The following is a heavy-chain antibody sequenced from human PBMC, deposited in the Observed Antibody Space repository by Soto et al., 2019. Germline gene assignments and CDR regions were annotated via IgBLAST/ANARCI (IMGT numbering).Heavy chain of an antibody. CDR2: INSDGSST. D-gene: IGHD2-15*01. J-gene: IGHJ6*02. CDR1: GFTFSSYW. V-gene: IGHV3-74*01. Sequence: PGGSLRLSCASSGFTFSSYWMHWVRQAPGKGLVWVSRINSDGSSTSYADSVKGRFTISRDNAKNTLYLQMNSLRAEDAAVYYCATGVVVAATYYYYGMDVWGQGTTVTVS. CDR3: ATGVVVAATYYYYGMDV.